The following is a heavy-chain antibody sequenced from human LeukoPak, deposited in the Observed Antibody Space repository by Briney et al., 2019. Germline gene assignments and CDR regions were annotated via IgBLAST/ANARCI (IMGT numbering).Heavy chain of an antibody. CDR2: IYYSGST. D-gene: IGHD2-15*01. Sequence: SETLSLTCTVSGGSISSYYWSWIRQPPGKGLEWIGYIYYSGSTNYNPSLKSRVIMSVDTSKNQFYLKLSSVTAADTAVYYCARERGYCSGGSCRVSDYWGQGTLVTVSS. V-gene: IGHV4-59*12. CDR3: ARERGYCSGGSCRVSDY. CDR1: GGSISSYY. J-gene: IGHJ4*02.